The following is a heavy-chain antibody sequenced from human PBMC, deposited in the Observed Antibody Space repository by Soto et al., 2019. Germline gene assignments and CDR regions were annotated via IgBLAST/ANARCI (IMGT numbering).Heavy chain of an antibody. V-gene: IGHV1-18*01. CDR3: ARGGQYRYFDY. D-gene: IGHD2-2*02. Sequence: QVQLVQSGAEVKKPGASVKVSCTTSGYTFTLFGITWVRQAPGQGLEWMGWISPYNGDTKYAEKHEGRVPLTTDTSTATAYMELTSLTSDDTAEYYCARGGQYRYFDYWGQGTLVTVSS. CDR2: ISPYNGDT. J-gene: IGHJ4*02. CDR1: GYTFTLFG.